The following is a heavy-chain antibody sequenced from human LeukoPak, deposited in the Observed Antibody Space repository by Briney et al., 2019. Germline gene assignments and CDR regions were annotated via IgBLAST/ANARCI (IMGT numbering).Heavy chain of an antibody. Sequence: GSLRLSCAASGFTFSTYGLHWVRQAPGKGLEWVALIWYDGSNKYYADSVKGRFTISRDNSKNTLYLQMNSLRAEDTAVYYCARVEMATMNFDYWGQGTLVTVSS. J-gene: IGHJ4*02. CDR1: GFTFSTYG. CDR2: IWYDGSNK. V-gene: IGHV3-33*01. D-gene: IGHD5-24*01. CDR3: ARVEMATMNFDY.